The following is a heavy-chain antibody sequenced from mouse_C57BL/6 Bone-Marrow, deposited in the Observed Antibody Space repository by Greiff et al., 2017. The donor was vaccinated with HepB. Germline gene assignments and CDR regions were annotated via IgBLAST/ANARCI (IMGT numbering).Heavy chain of an antibody. CDR3: ARGGTTVPAMDY. CDR1: GYAFTNYL. J-gene: IGHJ4*01. Sequence: VQLQQSGAELVRPGTSVKVSCKASGYAFTNYLIEWVKQRPGQGLEWIGVINPGSGGTNYNEKFKGKATLTADKSSSTAYMQLSSLTSEDSAVYFCARGGTTVPAMDYWGQGTSVTVSS. CDR2: INPGSGGT. V-gene: IGHV1-54*01. D-gene: IGHD1-1*01.